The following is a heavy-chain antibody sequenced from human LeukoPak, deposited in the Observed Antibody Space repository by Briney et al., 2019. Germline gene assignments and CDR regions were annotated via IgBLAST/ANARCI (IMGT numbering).Heavy chain of an antibody. Sequence: GGSLRLSCAASGFTFSGYRMNWVRQAPGKGLEWVSSISGSSSYIYYTDSVKGRFTISRDNAKNSLVLRMNSLRAEDTGVYYCARDMGEPVYGMDVWGQGTTVTVSS. CDR1: GFTFSGYR. D-gene: IGHD1-26*01. CDR2: ISGSSSYI. V-gene: IGHV3-21*01. J-gene: IGHJ6*02. CDR3: ARDMGEPVYGMDV.